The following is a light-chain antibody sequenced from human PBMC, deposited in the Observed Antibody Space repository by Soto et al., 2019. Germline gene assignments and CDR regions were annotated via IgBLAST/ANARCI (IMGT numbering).Light chain of an antibody. J-gene: IGKJ1*01. V-gene: IGKV3-20*01. Sequence: EIVLTQAPGALSSSPGRRITRSFRASQSVSSNYLAWYQQKPGQGPSLLIYGTATRATGIPDRFSGSGSGTDFTLTISRLEPEDFAVYYCQQYGSSGTFGQGTKVE. CDR3: QQYGSSGT. CDR2: GTA. CDR1: QSVSSNY.